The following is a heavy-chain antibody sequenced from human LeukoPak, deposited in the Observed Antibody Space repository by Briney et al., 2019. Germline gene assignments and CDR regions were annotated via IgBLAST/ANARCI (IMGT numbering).Heavy chain of an antibody. CDR3: ARERGDRLVDYCSSTSCYTFDY. Sequence: SVKVSCKASGGTFSSYAISWVRQAPGQGLEWMGGIIPIFGTANYAQKFQGRVTITADESTSTAYMELSSLRSEDTAVYYCARERGDRLVDYCSSTSCYTFDYWGQGTLVTVSS. CDR2: IIPIFGTA. CDR1: GGTFSSYA. V-gene: IGHV1-69*13. D-gene: IGHD2-2*01. J-gene: IGHJ4*02.